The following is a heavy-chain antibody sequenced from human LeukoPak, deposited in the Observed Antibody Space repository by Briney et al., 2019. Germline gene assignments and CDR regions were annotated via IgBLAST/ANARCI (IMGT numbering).Heavy chain of an antibody. Sequence: ASVKVSCKASGYTFTNYGISWVRQAPGQGLEWMGWISAYNGNTDYAQNLQGRVTMTTDTLTSTAYMELRSLRSDDTAVYYCARDQSLVAYSSTWFDYWGQGTPVPVSS. V-gene: IGHV1-18*01. J-gene: IGHJ4*02. CDR2: ISAYNGNT. CDR1: GYTFTNYG. CDR3: ARDQSLVAYSSTWFDY. D-gene: IGHD6-13*01.